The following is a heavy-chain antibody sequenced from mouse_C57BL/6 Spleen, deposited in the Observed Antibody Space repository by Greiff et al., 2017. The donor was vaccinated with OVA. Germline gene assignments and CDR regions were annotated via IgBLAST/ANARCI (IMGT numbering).Heavy chain of an antibody. CDR1: GYAFSSSW. Sequence: QVQLQQSGPELVKPGASVKISCKASGYAFSSSWMNWVKQRPGKGLEWIGRIYPGDGDTNYNGKFKGKATLTADKSSSTAYMQLSSLTSEDSAVYFCARRDYATTVVATNYYAMDYWGQGTSVTVSS. CDR2: IYPGDGDT. CDR3: ARRDYATTVVATNYYAMDY. J-gene: IGHJ4*01. D-gene: IGHD1-1*01. V-gene: IGHV1-82*01.